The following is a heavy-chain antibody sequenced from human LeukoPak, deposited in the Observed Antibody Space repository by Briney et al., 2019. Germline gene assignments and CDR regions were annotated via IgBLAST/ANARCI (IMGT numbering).Heavy chain of an antibody. CDR3: AKYCSGGSCYWYYYYGMDV. Sequence: GASLRLSYAASGFTFSSYAMSWVRQAPGKGLEWVSAISGSGGSTYYADSVKGRFTISRDNSKNTLYLQMNSLRAEDTAVYYCAKYCSGGSCYWYYYYGMDVWGQGTTVTVSS. J-gene: IGHJ6*02. V-gene: IGHV3-23*01. CDR2: ISGSGGST. CDR1: GFTFSSYA. D-gene: IGHD2-15*01.